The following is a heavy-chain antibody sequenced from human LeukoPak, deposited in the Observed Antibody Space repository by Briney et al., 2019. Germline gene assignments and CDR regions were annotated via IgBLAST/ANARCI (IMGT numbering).Heavy chain of an antibody. CDR3: ASGSGPRFY. J-gene: IGHJ4*02. CDR2: ISSSGST. CDR1: GDSISSGDYY. D-gene: IGHD3-3*01. Sequence: PSETLSLTCTVSGDSISSGDYYWSWIRQPAGKGLEWIGRISSSGSTNYNPPLKSRVTISVDTSKNQFSLKLSSVTAADTAVYYCASGSGPRFYWGQGTLGTVSS. V-gene: IGHV4-61*02.